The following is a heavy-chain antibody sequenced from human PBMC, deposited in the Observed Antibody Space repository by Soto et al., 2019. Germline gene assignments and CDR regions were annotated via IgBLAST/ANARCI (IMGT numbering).Heavy chain of an antibody. D-gene: IGHD2-2*01. Sequence: QVQLVQSGAEVKKPGSSVKVSCKASGGTFSSYAISWVRQAPGQGLEWMGGIIPIPGTANYAQKFQGRVTITADESTSTAYMELSSLRSEDTAVYYCASSQGSSTSLEIYYYYFYGMDVGGQGTTVTVSS. CDR1: GGTFSSYA. CDR3: ASSQGSSTSLEIYYYYFYGMDV. V-gene: IGHV1-69*01. CDR2: IIPIPGTA. J-gene: IGHJ6*02.